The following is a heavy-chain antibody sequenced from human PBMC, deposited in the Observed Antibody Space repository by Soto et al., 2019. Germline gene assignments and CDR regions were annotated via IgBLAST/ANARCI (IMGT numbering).Heavy chain of an antibody. CDR3: ARHVISNFWGWFDP. CDR2: IYYSGST. J-gene: IGHJ5*02. Sequence: SETLSLTCTVSGGSISSYYWSWIRQPPGKGLEWIGYIYYSGSTNYNPSLKSRVTISVDTSKNQFSLKLSSVTAADTAVYYCARHVISNFWGWFDPWGQGTLVTVSS. CDR1: GGSISSYY. D-gene: IGHD7-27*01. V-gene: IGHV4-59*08.